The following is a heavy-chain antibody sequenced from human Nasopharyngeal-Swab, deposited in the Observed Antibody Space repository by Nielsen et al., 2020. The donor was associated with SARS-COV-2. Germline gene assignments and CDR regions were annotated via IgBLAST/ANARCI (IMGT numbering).Heavy chain of an antibody. J-gene: IGHJ6*02. CDR2: ISSSSSYV. D-gene: IGHD6-13*01. CDR1: GFTFSSYW. CDR3: ARGVDSSSWYFPYYYYGMDV. V-gene: IGHV3-21*01. Sequence: GGSLRLSCAASGFTFSSYWMSWVRQAPGKGLEWVSSISSSSSYVYYADSVKGRFTISRDNAKNSLYLQMNSLRAEDTAVYYCARGVDSSSWYFPYYYYGMDVWGQGTTVTVSS.